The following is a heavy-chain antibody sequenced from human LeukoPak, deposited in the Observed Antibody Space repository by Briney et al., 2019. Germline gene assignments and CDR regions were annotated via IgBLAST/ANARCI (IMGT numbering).Heavy chain of an antibody. CDR1: GDSISDIDYY. D-gene: IGHD3-22*01. Sequence: PSETLSLTCTVSGDSISDIDYYWGWVRQPPGKGLEWIASIFYSGSTYFNPSLKSRVTIFADTSNSQFSLRLSSVTAADTAVYYCARSDSSGYHYFDYWGQGTLVTVSS. CDR2: IFYSGST. V-gene: IGHV4-39*01. CDR3: ARSDSSGYHYFDY. J-gene: IGHJ4*02.